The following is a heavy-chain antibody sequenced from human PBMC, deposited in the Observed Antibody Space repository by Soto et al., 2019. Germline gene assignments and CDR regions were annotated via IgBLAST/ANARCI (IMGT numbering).Heavy chain of an antibody. CDR1: GYTFTGYY. CDR2: INPNSGGT. V-gene: IGHV1-2*02. CDR3: ARDRGNDILNGYYPLNNWFDP. Sequence: ASVKVSCKASGYTFTGYYMHWVRQAPGQGLEWMGWINPNSGGTNYAQKFQGRVTMTRDTSISTGYMELSRLRSDDTAVYYCARDRGNDILNGYYPLNNWFDPWGQGTLVTVSS. D-gene: IGHD3-9*01. J-gene: IGHJ5*02.